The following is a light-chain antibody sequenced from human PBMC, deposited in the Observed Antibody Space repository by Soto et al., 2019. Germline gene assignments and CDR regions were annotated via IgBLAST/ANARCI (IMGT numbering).Light chain of an antibody. CDR3: QSYDSNLSVV. CDR2: GNS. V-gene: IGLV1-40*01. J-gene: IGLJ2*01. CDR1: SSNIGTGYD. Sequence: QSVLTQPPSVSGAPGQRVTISCTGSSSNIGTGYDVHWYQQLPGTAPKLLIYGNSNRPSGVPDRFSGSKSGTSASLAITGLQAEDEAVYYCQSYDSNLSVVFGGGTQLTVL.